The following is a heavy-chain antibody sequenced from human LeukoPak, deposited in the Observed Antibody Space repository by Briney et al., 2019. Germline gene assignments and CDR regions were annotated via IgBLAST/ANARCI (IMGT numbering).Heavy chain of an antibody. CDR2: IYHSGST. V-gene: IGHV4-4*02. D-gene: IGHD3-10*01. CDR1: GGSISSSNW. J-gene: IGHJ4*02. Sequence: SGTPSLTCAVSGGSISSSNWWSWVRQPPGKGLEWIGEIYHSGSTNYNPSLKSRVTISVDKSKNQFSLKLSSVTAADTAVYYCASLVMVRGAQTVTVDYWGQGTLVTVSS. CDR3: ASLVMVRGAQTVTVDY.